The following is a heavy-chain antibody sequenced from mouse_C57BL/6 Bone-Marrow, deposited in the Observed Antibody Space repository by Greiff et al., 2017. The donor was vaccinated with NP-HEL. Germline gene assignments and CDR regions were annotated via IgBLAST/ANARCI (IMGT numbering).Heavy chain of an antibody. CDR3: ARSGWDYPYYCDD. V-gene: IGHV1-69*01. J-gene: IGHJ2*01. CDR1: GYTFTSYW. Sequence: QVQLQQPGAELVMPGASVKLSCKASGYTFTSYWMHWVKQRPGQGLEWIGEIDPSDSYTNYNQKFKGKSTLTVDKSSSTAYMQLSSLTSEDSAVYYCARSGWDYPYYCDDWGQGTTLTVSS. CDR2: IDPSDSYT. D-gene: IGHD2-4*01.